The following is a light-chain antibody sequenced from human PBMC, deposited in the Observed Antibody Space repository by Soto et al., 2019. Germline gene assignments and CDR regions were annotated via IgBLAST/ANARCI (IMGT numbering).Light chain of an antibody. Sequence: DIQMTQSPSSLSASVGDSVTITCQASQDIYDYLNWYQHKPGKAPRLLIYAASNLETGVPSRFSGSGSGTDFTFSINSLQPEDIETSYCQQYDTSPMFTFGRGTKVEI. CDR3: QQYDTSPMFT. CDR1: QDIYDY. CDR2: AAS. V-gene: IGKV1-33*01. J-gene: IGKJ2*01.